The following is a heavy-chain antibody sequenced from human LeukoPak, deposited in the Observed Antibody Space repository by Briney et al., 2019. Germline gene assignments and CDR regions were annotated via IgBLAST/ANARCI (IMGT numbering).Heavy chain of an antibody. CDR3: AKGRYYDSSGSTRGGFDY. J-gene: IGHJ4*02. D-gene: IGHD3-22*01. Sequence: GGSLRLSCAASGFTFDDYAMHWVRQAPGKGLEWVSGISWNSGSIGYADSVKGRFTISRDNAKNSLHLQMNSLRAEDTALYYCAKGRYYDSSGSTRGGFDYWGQGTLVTVSS. CDR1: GFTFDDYA. V-gene: IGHV3-9*01. CDR2: ISWNSGSI.